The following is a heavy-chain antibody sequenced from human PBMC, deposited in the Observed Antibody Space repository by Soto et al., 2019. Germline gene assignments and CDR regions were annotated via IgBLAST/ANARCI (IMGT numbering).Heavy chain of an antibody. J-gene: IGHJ6*02. Sequence: DVQLLESGGGLVQPGGSVRLSCAASGFTFSSYAMSWVRQAPGKGLEWVSAISGNGADTSYADSVRGRFTISRDNSKDTLFLQMSSLRAEDTAVYYCVKDGSSGWPYYYGMDVWGQGTTVTVSS. D-gene: IGHD6-19*01. CDR3: VKDGSSGWPYYYGMDV. CDR2: ISGNGADT. V-gene: IGHV3-23*01. CDR1: GFTFSSYA.